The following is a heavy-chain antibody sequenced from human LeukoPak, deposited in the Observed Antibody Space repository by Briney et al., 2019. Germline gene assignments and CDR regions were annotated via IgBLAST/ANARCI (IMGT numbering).Heavy chain of an antibody. V-gene: IGHV1-69*13. D-gene: IGHD3-22*01. CDR1: GYTFTSYA. Sequence: GASVKVSCKASGYTFTSYAISWVRQAPGQGLEWMGGIIPIFGTANYAQKFQGRVTITADESTSTAYMELSSLRSEDTAVYYCARPSRYYYDSSGYLPGYYYYGMDVWGQGTTVTVSS. CDR3: ARPSRYYYDSSGYLPGYYYYGMDV. CDR2: IIPIFGTA. J-gene: IGHJ6*02.